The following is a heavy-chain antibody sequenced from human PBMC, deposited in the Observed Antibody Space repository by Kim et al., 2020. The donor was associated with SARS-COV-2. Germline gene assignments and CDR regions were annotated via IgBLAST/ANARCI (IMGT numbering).Heavy chain of an antibody. Sequence: SETLSLTCAVYGGTFSGYYWTWIRQPPGRGLEWIGEISPDGGTNYNPSLKSRVTISVDTSKSQISLNLRSATAADTAMYYCARGEGGNNWFVHFWGQGTLVTVSS. CDR3: ARGEGGNNWFVHF. D-gene: IGHD1-1*01. V-gene: IGHV4-34*01. J-gene: IGHJ4*02. CDR2: ISPDGGT. CDR1: GGTFSGYY.